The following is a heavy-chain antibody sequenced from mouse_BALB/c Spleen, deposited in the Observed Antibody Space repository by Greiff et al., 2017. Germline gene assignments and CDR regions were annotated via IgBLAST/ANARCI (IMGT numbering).Heavy chain of an antibody. J-gene: IGHJ3*01. V-gene: IGHV3-6*02. CDR2: ISYDGSN. CDR3: ARSPYYGSSWFAY. CDR1: GYSITSGYY. D-gene: IGHD1-1*01. Sequence: EVQLQESGPGLVKPSQSLSLTCSVTGYSITSGYYWNWIRQFPGNKLEWMGYISYDGSNNYNPSLKNRISITRDTSKNQFFLKLNSVTTEDTATYYCARSPYYGSSWFAYWGQGTLVTVSA.